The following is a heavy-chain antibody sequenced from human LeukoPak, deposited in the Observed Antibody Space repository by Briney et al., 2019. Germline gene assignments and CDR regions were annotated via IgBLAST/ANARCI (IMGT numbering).Heavy chain of an antibody. CDR2: ISSSDTII. CDR1: GFTFSDYY. D-gene: IGHD3-22*01. Sequence: PGGSLRLSCAASGFTFSDYYMSWTRQAPGKGLEWFSYISSSDTIIYYADSVKGRFTISRDNAKNSLYLQMNGLRAEDTAVYYCARSRYDSSGPRPLFDYWGQGTLVTVSS. V-gene: IGHV3-11*04. J-gene: IGHJ4*02. CDR3: ARSRYDSSGPRPLFDY.